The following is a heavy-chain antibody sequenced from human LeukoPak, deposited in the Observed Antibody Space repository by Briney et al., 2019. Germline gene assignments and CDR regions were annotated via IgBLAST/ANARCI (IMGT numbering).Heavy chain of an antibody. J-gene: IGHJ4*02. D-gene: IGHD3-3*01. V-gene: IGHV3-23*01. CDR2: ISGSGGST. CDR1: GFAFSSYA. Sequence: PGGSLRLSCAASGFAFSSYAMSWVRQAPGKGLEWVSAISGSGGSTYYADSVKGRFTISRDNSKNTLYLQMNSLRAEDTAVYYCARGEIFGVALPPPDYWGQGTLVTVSS. CDR3: ARGEIFGVALPPPDY.